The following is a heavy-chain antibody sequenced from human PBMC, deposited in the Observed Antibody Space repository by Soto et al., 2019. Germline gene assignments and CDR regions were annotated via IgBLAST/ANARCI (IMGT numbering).Heavy chain of an antibody. CDR1: GFTFSSYA. D-gene: IGHD3-10*01. CDR2: ISYDGSNK. Sequence: LGGSLRLSCAASGFTFSSYAMHWVRQAPGKGLEWVAVISYDGSNKYYADSVKGRFTISRDNSKNTLYLQMNSLRAEDTAVYYCARSEWFDHMDVWGQGTTVTVSS. J-gene: IGHJ6*02. CDR3: ARSEWFDHMDV. V-gene: IGHV3-30-3*01.